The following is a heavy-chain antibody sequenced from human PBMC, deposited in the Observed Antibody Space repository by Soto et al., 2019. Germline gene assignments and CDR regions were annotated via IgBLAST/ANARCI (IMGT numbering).Heavy chain of an antibody. D-gene: IGHD3-22*01. CDR2: IWYDGSNK. CDR1: GFTFSSYD. Sequence: GGSLRLSCAASGFTFSSYDMHWVRQAPGKGLEWVAIIWYDGSNKYYADSVKGRFTISRDNSKNTLYLQMNSLRAEDTAVYYCARDGKDYYDSSGYFDYWGQGTLVTVSS. CDR3: ARDGKDYYDSSGYFDY. J-gene: IGHJ4*02. V-gene: IGHV3-33*01.